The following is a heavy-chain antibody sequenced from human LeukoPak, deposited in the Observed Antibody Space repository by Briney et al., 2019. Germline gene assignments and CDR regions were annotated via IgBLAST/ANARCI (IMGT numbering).Heavy chain of an antibody. Sequence: PGGSLRLSCAASGFPFSDYYMSWIRQAPGKGLEWVSYISSSSGDTNYADSVKGRFTISRDNAKNSLYLHMNSLRVEDTAVYYCARASTVGDYWGQGTLVTVSS. CDR2: ISSSSGDT. CDR3: ARASTVGDY. V-gene: IGHV3-11*05. CDR1: GFPFSDYY. J-gene: IGHJ4*02. D-gene: IGHD3-10*01.